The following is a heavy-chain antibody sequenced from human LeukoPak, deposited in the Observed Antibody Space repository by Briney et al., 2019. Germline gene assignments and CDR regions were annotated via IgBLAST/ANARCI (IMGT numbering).Heavy chain of an antibody. D-gene: IGHD3-22*01. CDR1: GFSVRTNY. J-gene: IGHJ3*01. V-gene: IGHV3-53*01. CDR2: IYSGGTI. CDR3: VRAVHHLFYSDSSGYYGDAFDV. Sequence: GGSLRLSCAASGFSVRTNYMSWVRQAPGKGLEWVSVIYSGGTIRYAESAKGRFTISRDNSRDTLHLQMNSLRVADTAVYYCVRAVHHLFYSDSSGYYGDAFDVWGQGTVVTVSS.